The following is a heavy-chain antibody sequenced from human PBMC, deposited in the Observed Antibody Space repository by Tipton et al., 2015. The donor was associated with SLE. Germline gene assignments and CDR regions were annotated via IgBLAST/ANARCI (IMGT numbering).Heavy chain of an antibody. D-gene: IGHD2-15*01. CDR1: GGSFSGYY. Sequence: TLSLTCAVCGGSFSGYYWSWIRQPPGKGLEWIGEINHSGSTNYNPSLKSRVTISADTSKNQFSLKLSSVTAADTAVYYCARRRWSDYWGQGTLVTVSS. CDR3: ARRRWSDY. V-gene: IGHV4-34*01. J-gene: IGHJ4*02. CDR2: INHSGST.